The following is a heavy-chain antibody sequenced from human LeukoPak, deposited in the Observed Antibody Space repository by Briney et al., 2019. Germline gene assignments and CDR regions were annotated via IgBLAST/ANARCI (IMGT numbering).Heavy chain of an antibody. Sequence: SGTLSLTCGVSGGSISGTNWWRWVRQPPGQGLEWIGEISLTGQTNYNPSLNGRVTMSLDKSSNQLSLNLTSETAADTATYYCSRESGAFCPFGYWGQGTLVIVSS. J-gene: IGHJ4*02. V-gene: IGHV4-4*02. D-gene: IGHD1-26*01. CDR2: ISLTGQT. CDR1: GGSISGTNW. CDR3: SRESGAFCPFGY.